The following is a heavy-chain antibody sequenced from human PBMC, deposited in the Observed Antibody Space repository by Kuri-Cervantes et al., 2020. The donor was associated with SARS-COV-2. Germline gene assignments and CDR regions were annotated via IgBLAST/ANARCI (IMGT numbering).Heavy chain of an antibody. V-gene: IGHV3-21*01. CDR3: ARVSGSYSILYFDY. CDR2: ISSSSSYI. D-gene: IGHD1-26*01. J-gene: IGHJ4*02. Sequence: GGSLRLSCAVSGYSISSGYYWGWIRQPPGKGLEWVSSISSSSSYIYYADSVRGRFTISRDNAKNSLYLQMNSLRAEDTAVYYCARVSGSYSILYFDYWGQGTLVTVSS. CDR1: GYSISSGYY.